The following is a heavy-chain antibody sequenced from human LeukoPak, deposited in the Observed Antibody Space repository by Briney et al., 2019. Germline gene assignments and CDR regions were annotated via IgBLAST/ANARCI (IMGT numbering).Heavy chain of an antibody. J-gene: IGHJ3*02. V-gene: IGHV4-30-4*08. CDR3: ARHLDGLDAFDI. Sequence: TPSQTLSLTCTVSGGSISSGDYYWSWIRQPPGKGLEWIGYIYYSGSTYYNPSLKSRVTISVDTSKNQFSLKLSSVTAADTAVYYCARHLDGLDAFDIWGQGTMVAVSS. D-gene: IGHD5-24*01. CDR1: GGSISSGDYY. CDR2: IYYSGST.